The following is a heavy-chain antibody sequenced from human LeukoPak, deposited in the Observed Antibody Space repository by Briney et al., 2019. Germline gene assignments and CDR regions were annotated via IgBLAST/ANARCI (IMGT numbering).Heavy chain of an antibody. Sequence: SETLSLTCTVAGGSISSYYWSWSRQPPEKGLGWIGYIYYSGSTNYNPSLKSRVTISVDTSKNQFSLKLSSVTAADTAVYYCARRVRYAFWSGYGHNWFDPWGQGTLVTVSS. CDR3: ARRVRYAFWSGYGHNWFDP. J-gene: IGHJ5*02. D-gene: IGHD3-3*01. CDR2: IYYSGST. V-gene: IGHV4-59*12. CDR1: GGSISSYY.